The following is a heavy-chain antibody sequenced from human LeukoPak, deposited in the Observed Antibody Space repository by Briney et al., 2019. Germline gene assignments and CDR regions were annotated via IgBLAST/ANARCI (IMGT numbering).Heavy chain of an antibody. J-gene: IGHJ4*02. CDR3: ARYNSAWKTDDY. CDR2: IKQDGSDK. Sequence: GGSLRLSCAASGFTFNSCWMTGVRQAPGKGVVGVADIKQDGSDKYYAGSVKGRFTISRDNAKNSLYLQMNSLRAEDTAVYFCARYNSAWKTDDYWGRGTLVTVSS. V-gene: IGHV3-7*03. D-gene: IGHD6-19*01. CDR1: GFTFNSCW.